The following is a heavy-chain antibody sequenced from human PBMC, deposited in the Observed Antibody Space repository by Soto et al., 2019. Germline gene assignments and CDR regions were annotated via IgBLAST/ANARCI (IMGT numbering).Heavy chain of an antibody. CDR1: GGSFSGYY. Sequence: SETLSLTCAVYGGSFSGYYWTWIRQPPGTGLEWIGEINHSGSTNYNPSLKSRVTISVDTSKNQFSLKLTSVTAADTAVYYCARGRTYYYDRSAYYSNAFAIWAQGTMVTVS. CDR2: INHSGST. D-gene: IGHD3-22*01. CDR3: ARGRTYYYDRSAYYSNAFAI. V-gene: IGHV4-34*01. J-gene: IGHJ3*02.